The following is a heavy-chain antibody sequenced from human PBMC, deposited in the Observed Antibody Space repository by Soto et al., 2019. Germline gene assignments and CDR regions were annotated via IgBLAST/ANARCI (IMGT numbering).Heavy chain of an antibody. CDR2: ISYDGSNK. D-gene: IGHD3-16*01. V-gene: IGHV3-30*18. CDR1: GFTLSSNG. Sequence: QVQLVESGGGVVQPGRSLRLSWAAPGFTLSSNGMHGARQAPGKGLEGVAVISYDGSNKYYADSVKGRFIISRDNSKNTLYLQMNSLRAEDTAVYYCAKGRQTFPSLRGNAFDIWGQGTMVTVSS. J-gene: IGHJ3*02. CDR3: AKGRQTFPSLRGNAFDI.